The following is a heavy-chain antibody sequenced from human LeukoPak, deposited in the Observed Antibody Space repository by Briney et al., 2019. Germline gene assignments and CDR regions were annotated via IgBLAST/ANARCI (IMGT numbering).Heavy chain of an antibody. D-gene: IGHD4-23*01. CDR3: VKDLRWDHPGLDP. V-gene: IGHV1-46*01. CDR2: INPGGGST. CDR1: GYSFTSYY. J-gene: IGHJ5*02. Sequence: ASVTVSCTASGYSFTSYYIHWVRQAPGQGLESMGIINPGGGSTSYAQKFQDRVTMTRDTSTSTVYMELNSLRSEDTAVYYCVKDLRWDHPGLDPWGQGTLVIVSS.